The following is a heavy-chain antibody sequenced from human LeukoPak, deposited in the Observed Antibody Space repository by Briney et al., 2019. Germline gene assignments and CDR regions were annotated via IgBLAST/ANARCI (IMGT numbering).Heavy chain of an antibody. J-gene: IGHJ6*02. Sequence: SETLSLTCTVSGGSISSYYWSWIRQPAGKGLEWIGRIYTSGSTNYNPSLKSRVTMSVDTSKNQFSLKLSSVTAADTAVYYCARDRQLAMVRGVGTHGFYYYYGMDVWGQGTTVTVSS. V-gene: IGHV4-4*07. CDR1: GGSISSYY. CDR3: ARDRQLAMVRGVGTHGFYYYYGMDV. CDR2: IYTSGST. D-gene: IGHD3-10*01.